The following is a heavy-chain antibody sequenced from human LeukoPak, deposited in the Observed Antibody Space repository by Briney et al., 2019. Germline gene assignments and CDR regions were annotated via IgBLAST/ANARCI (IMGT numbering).Heavy chain of an antibody. CDR1: GYTFTNYW. CDR3: ARRLTTGYCSGGSCFDY. CDR2: IYPGDSDT. D-gene: IGHD2-15*01. Sequence: GESLKISCKGSGYTFTNYWIGWVRQMPGKGLEFMGIIYPGDSDTRYSPSFQGQVTISVDKSINTAYLQWSSLKASDTAIYYCARRLTTGYCSGGSCFDYWGQGTLVTVSS. V-gene: IGHV5-51*01. J-gene: IGHJ4*02.